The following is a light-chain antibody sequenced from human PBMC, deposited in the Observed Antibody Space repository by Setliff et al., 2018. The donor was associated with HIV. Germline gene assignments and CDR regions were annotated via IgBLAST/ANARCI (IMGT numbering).Light chain of an antibody. J-gene: IGLJ1*01. CDR2: QVN. CDR1: SSDVGSYNF. CDR3: CSYAGTNTYV. V-gene: IGLV2-23*02. Sequence: QPASVSGSPGQSITISCTGSSSDVGSYNFVSWYQQHPGKAPKLMIYQVNKRPSGVSNRFSGSKSGNTASLTISGLQTEDETDYYCCSYAGTNTYVFGTGTKV.